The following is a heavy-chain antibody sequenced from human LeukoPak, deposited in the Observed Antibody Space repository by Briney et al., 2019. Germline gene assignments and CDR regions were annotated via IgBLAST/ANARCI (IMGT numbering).Heavy chain of an antibody. D-gene: IGHD3-22*01. CDR1: GGSISSSSYY. CDR2: IYYSGST. CDR3: ARLYYNSSGYYQICYFDY. Sequence: SETLSLTCTVSGGSISSSSYYWGWIRQPPGKGLEWIGSIYYSGSTYYNPSLKSRVTISVDTSKNQFSLNLSSVTAADTAVYYCARLYYNSSGYYQICYFDYWGQGTLVTVSS. V-gene: IGHV4-39*01. J-gene: IGHJ4*02.